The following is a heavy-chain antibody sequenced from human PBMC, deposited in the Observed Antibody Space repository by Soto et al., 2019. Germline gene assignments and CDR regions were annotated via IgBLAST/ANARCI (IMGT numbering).Heavy chain of an antibody. CDR2: IYYSGST. CDR3: ARVPRAMIVVSNGYFDY. V-gene: IGHV4-31*03. D-gene: IGHD3-22*01. Sequence: QVQLQEAGPGLVKPSQTLSLTCTVSGCSISSGGYYWSWIRQHPGKGLEWIGYIYYSGSTYYNPSLNGRVTIAVDTSKNQFSLKLSSVTAADTAVYYCARVPRAMIVVSNGYFDYWGQGTLVTVSS. CDR1: GCSISSGGYY. J-gene: IGHJ4*02.